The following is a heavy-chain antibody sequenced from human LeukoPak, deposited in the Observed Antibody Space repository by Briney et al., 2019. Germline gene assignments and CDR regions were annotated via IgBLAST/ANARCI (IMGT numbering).Heavy chain of an antibody. CDR3: ARSCGGDCYSSHRYYFDY. CDR1: GFDFSSFA. V-gene: IGHV3-21*01. D-gene: IGHD2-21*02. CDR2: ISGSSTYI. Sequence: GGSLRLSCAASGFDFSSFAMTWVRQAPGRGLEWVSTISGSSTYIYYADSVKGRFTISRDDAKNSLYLQMNSLRAEDTAVYYCARSCGGDCYSSHRYYFDYWGQGSLVTVSS. J-gene: IGHJ4*02.